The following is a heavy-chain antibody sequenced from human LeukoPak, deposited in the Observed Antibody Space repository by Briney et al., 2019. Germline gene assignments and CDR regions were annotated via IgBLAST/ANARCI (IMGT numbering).Heavy chain of an antibody. CDR2: INPSGGST. CDR1: GYTFTGYY. D-gene: IGHD6-19*01. CDR3: ARWAPVAGAFDY. Sequence: ASVKVSCKASGYTFTGYYMHWVRQAPGQGLEWMGIINPSGGSTSYAQKFQGRVTMTRDTSTSTVYMELSSLRSEDTAVYYCARWAPVAGAFDYWGQGTLVTVSS. J-gene: IGHJ4*02. V-gene: IGHV1-46*01.